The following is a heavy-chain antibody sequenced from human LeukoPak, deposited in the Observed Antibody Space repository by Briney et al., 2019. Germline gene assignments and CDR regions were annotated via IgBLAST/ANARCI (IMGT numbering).Heavy chain of an antibody. D-gene: IGHD3-10*01. V-gene: IGHV3-21*01. J-gene: IGHJ4*02. CDR2: ISSSSSYI. CDR1: GFTFSSYS. Sequence: GGSLRLSCAASGFTFSSYSMNWVRQGPGKGLEWVSSISSSSSYIYYADSVKGRFTISRDNAKNSLYLQMNSLRAEDTAVYYCARVPHAMVRGVIITEFYFDYWGQGTLVTVSS. CDR3: ARVPHAMVRGVIITEFYFDY.